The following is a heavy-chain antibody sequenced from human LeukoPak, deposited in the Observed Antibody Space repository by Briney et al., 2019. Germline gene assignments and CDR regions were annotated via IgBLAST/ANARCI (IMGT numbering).Heavy chain of an antibody. J-gene: IGHJ6*04. V-gene: IGHV3-23*01. CDR2: ISGSGGST. CDR1: GFTFSSYA. CDR3: AELGITMIGGV. D-gene: IGHD3-10*02. Sequence: GGSLSLSCAASGFTFSSYAMSWVRQAPGKGLEWVSAISGSGGSTYYADSMKGRFTISRDNAKNSLYLQMNSLRAEDTAVYYCAELGITMIGGVWGKGTTVTISS.